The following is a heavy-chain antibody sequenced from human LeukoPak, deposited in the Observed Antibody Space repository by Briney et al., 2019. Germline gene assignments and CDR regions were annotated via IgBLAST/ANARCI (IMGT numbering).Heavy chain of an antibody. Sequence: GGSLRLSCAASGFTFSSYGMHWVRQAPGKGLEWVAFIRYDGSNKYYADSVKGRFTISRDNSKNTLYLQMNSLRAEDTAVYYCASRAVAGRAYWGQGTLVTVSS. D-gene: IGHD6-19*01. CDR3: ASRAVAGRAY. CDR2: IRYDGSNK. J-gene: IGHJ4*02. CDR1: GFTFSSYG. V-gene: IGHV3-30*02.